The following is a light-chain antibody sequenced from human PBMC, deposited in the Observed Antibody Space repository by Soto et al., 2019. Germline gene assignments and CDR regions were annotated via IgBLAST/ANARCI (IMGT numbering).Light chain of an antibody. J-gene: IGLJ7*01. CDR2: LNSDGSH. CDR3: QTWGTGIAV. CDR1: SGYSSYA. V-gene: IGLV4-69*01. Sequence: QPVLTQSPSASASLGASVKLTCTLSSGYSSYAIAWHQQQPEKGPRYLMKLNSDGSHSKGDGIPDRFSGSSSGAERYLTISSLQSEDEADSYCQTWGTGIAVFGGGTQLTVL.